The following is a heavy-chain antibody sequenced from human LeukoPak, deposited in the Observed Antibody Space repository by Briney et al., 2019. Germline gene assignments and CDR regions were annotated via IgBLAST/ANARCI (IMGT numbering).Heavy chain of an antibody. CDR1: GFTFGRPA. Sequence: GGPLRLSCEASGFTFGRPAMSWVRQAPGKGLQWVATIGGSGVGTYYAASVKGRFNISRDNSKNTLYLQMNSLRTEDTAIYYCAKDANYLRSGSFFIPFDYWGQGTLVTVHS. CDR3: AKDANYLRSGSFFIPFDY. J-gene: IGHJ4*02. V-gene: IGHV3-23*01. D-gene: IGHD4/OR15-4a*01. CDR2: IGGSGVGT.